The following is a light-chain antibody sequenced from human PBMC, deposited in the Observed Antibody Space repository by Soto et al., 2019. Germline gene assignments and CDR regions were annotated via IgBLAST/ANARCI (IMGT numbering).Light chain of an antibody. CDR3: SSNKIGCTYV. J-gene: IGLJ1*01. V-gene: IGLV2-14*01. CDR1: SSDIGYYSY. CDR2: QVT. Sequence: QSALAQPASVSGSPGQSITISCTGTSSDIGYYSYVSWFQQHPGKAPKLIISQVTNRPSGISTRFSGSKSGNTASLTISGLQDEDEALYSCSSNKIGCTYVFGTGTKVTV.